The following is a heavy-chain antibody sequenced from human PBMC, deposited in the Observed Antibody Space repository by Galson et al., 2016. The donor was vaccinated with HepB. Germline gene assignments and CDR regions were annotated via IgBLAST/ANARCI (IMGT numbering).Heavy chain of an antibody. CDR3: ARMVWGYCTNPNCYEDS. D-gene: IGHD2-8*01. CDR1: GYTFANFW. Sequence: QSGAEVKKPGESLKISCQASGYTFANFWIGWVRQKPGKGLEWMGIIFPGDSDVRYSPAFQGLVTISADTSISTTFLQWTTLKAAETAIYYCARMVWGYCTNPNCYEDSWCRGTLVTVSS. J-gene: IGHJ4*02. V-gene: IGHV5-51*01. CDR2: IFPGDSDV.